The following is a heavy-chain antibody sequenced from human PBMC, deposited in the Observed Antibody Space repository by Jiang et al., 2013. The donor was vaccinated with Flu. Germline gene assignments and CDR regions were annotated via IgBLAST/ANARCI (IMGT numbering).Heavy chain of an antibody. CDR2: IYYSGST. CDR3: ARLLGRGSYYYFDY. J-gene: IGHJ4*02. CDR1: GGSISSSSYY. V-gene: IGHV4-39*01. Sequence: KPSETLSLTCTVSGGSISSSSYYWGWIRQPPGKGLEWIGSIYYSGSTYYNPSLKSRVTISVDTSKNQFSLKLSSVTAADTAVYYCARLLGRGSYYYFDYWGQGTLVTVSS. D-gene: IGHD1-26*01.